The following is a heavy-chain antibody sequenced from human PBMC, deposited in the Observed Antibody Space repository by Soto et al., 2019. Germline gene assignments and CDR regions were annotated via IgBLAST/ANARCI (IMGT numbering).Heavy chain of an antibody. CDR3: ARVPGGHYCTSTSCLYFFDH. CDR2: ISDSGST. Sequence: EVQLLESGGALVQPGGSLRLSCAASGFTFSNHAMNWVRQAPGKGLEWVSTISDSGSTYYADSVKGRFTISRDNSKNTLYLQMNSLRAEDTAVYYCARVPGGHYCTSTSCLYFFDHWGQGTLVSVSS. V-gene: IGHV3-23*01. CDR1: GFTFSNHA. J-gene: IGHJ4*02. D-gene: IGHD2-2*01.